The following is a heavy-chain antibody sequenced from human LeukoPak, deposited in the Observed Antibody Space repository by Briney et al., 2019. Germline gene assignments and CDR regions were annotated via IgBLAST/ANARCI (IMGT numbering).Heavy chain of an antibody. CDR3: AREVVVVPATMGAYSYYYMDV. V-gene: IGHV3-74*01. CDR2: INSDGRRT. Sequence: GGSLRLSCAASGFTISNHWMHWVRRAPGQGLVWVSRINSDGRRTSYADSVKGRFTISRDNAKNTLYLQMNSLRPDDTAVYYCAREVVVVPATMGAYSYYYMDVWGKGTTVTVSS. CDR1: GFTISNHW. D-gene: IGHD2-2*01. J-gene: IGHJ6*03.